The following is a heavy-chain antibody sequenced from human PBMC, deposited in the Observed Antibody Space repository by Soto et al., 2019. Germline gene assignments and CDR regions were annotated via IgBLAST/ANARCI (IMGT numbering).Heavy chain of an antibody. Sequence: QVQLVQSGAEVKKPGSSVKVSCKASGGTFSSYAISWVRQAPGQGLEWMGGIIPIFGTADYAQKFQGRVTITADESTSPAYMELRSLRSEDTAVYYCARDGGVYDYSPFDYWGQGTLVTVSS. V-gene: IGHV1-69*12. CDR1: GGTFSSYA. J-gene: IGHJ4*02. CDR3: ARDGGVYDYSPFDY. CDR2: IIPIFGTA. D-gene: IGHD4-4*01.